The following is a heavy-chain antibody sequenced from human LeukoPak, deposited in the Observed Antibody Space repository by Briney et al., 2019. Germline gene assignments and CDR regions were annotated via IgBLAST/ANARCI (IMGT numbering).Heavy chain of an antibody. J-gene: IGHJ4*02. CDR1: GYTFTSYG. CDR3: ASLTYYYDSSGYYFDY. CDR2: ISAYNGNT. Sequence: ASVKASCKASGYTFTSYGISWVRQAPGQGLEWMGWISAYNGNTNYAQKLQGRVTMTTDTSTSTAYMELRSLRSDDTAVYYCASLTYYYDSSGYYFDYWGQGTLVTVSS. V-gene: IGHV1-18*01. D-gene: IGHD3-22*01.